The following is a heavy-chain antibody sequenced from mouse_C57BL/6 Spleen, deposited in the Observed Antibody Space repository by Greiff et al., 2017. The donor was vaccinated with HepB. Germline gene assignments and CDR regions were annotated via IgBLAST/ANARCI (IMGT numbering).Heavy chain of an antibody. J-gene: IGHJ2*01. CDR2: IYPGDGDT. CDR3: ARSFITTVVDLFDY. V-gene: IGHV1-80*01. Sequence: QVQLQQSGAELVKPGASVKISCKASGYAFSSYWMNWVKQRPGKGLEWIGQIYPGDGDTNYNGKFKGKATLTADKSSSTAYMQLSSLTSEDSAVYFCARSFITTVVDLFDYWGQGTTLTVSS. CDR1: GYAFSSYW. D-gene: IGHD1-1*01.